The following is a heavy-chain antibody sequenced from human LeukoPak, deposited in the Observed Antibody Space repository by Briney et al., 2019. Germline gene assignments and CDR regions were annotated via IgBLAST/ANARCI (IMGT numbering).Heavy chain of an antibody. D-gene: IGHD4-17*01. J-gene: IGHJ4*02. V-gene: IGHV3-23*01. CDR3: AKRRTTVISLDQ. CDR1: GFTFTTYG. Sequence: GGSLRLSCAASGFTFTTYGMTWVRQAPGKGLEWVSTITGGVGTTYYAASVKGRFTISRDNSKNTLYLQMNSLRAEDTAVYYCAKRRTTVISLDQWGQGTLVTVSS. CDR2: ITGGVGTT.